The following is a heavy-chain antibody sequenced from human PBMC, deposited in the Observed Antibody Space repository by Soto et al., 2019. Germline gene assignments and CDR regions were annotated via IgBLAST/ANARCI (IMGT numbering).Heavy chain of an antibody. CDR3: AKHSSGWLQYFQH. J-gene: IGHJ1*01. D-gene: IGHD6-19*01. V-gene: IGHV1-69*02. Sequence: ASVKVSCKASGGTFSSYTISWVRQAPGQGLEWMGRIIPILGIANYAQKFQGRVTITADKSTSTAYMELSSLRSEDTAVYYCAKHSSGWLQYFQHWGQGTLVTVSS. CDR2: IIPILGIA. CDR1: GGTFSSYT.